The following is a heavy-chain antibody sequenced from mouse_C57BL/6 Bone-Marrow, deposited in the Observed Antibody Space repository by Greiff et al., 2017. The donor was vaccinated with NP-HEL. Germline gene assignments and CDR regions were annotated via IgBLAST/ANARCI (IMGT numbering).Heavy chain of an antibody. CDR3: VRGTGTEAMDY. CDR1: GFSFNTYA. J-gene: IGHJ4*01. Sequence: EVMLVESGGGLVQPKGSLKLSCAASGFSFNTYAMNWVRQAPGKGLEWVARIRSKSNNYATYYADSVKDRFTISRDDSESMLYLQMNNLKTEDTAMYYCVRGTGTEAMDYWGQGTSVTVSS. CDR2: IRSKSNNYAT. D-gene: IGHD4-1*01. V-gene: IGHV10-1*01.